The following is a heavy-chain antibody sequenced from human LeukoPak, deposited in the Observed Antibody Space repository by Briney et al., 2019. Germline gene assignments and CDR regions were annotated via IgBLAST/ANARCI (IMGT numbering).Heavy chain of an antibody. D-gene: IGHD3-9*01. Sequence: GGSLRLSCAASGFTFNDYYMSWIRQAPGKGLEWVSYINSSGSTIYYADSVKGRFTISRDNAKNSLYLQMNSLRAEDTAVYYCARDGLRYFDWLAIVGWFDPWGQGTLVTVSS. CDR1: GFTFNDYY. CDR2: INSSGSTI. CDR3: ARDGLRYFDWLAIVGWFDP. J-gene: IGHJ5*02. V-gene: IGHV3-11*01.